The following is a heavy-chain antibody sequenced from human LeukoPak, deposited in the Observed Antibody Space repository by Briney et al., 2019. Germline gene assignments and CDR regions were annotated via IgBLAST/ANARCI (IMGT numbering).Heavy chain of an antibody. Sequence: PGESLKISCKGSGYRFTSYLIGWVRQMPGKGLEWMGIINPGDSDTRCSPSFQGQVTISADKSISTAYLQWSSLKASDTAMYYCARHPDCTRTSCYVDYYGMDVWGQGTTVTVSS. CDR3: ARHPDCTRTSCYVDYYGMDV. CDR1: GYRFTSYL. CDR2: INPGDSDT. V-gene: IGHV5-51*01. D-gene: IGHD2-2*01. J-gene: IGHJ6*02.